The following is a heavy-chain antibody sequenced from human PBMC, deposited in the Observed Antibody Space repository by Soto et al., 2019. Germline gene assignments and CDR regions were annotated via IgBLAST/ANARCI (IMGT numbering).Heavy chain of an antibody. D-gene: IGHD2-15*01. CDR1: GGSISSSSYY. CDR3: AGSTVARFDP. Sequence: QLQLQESGPGLVKPSETLSLTCTVSGGSISSSSYYWGWIRQPPGKGLEWIGSIYYSGSTYYNPSLTSRATIYVDTSKNQCSLTLRSVTAADTAVYYCAGSTVARFDPWGQGTLVTVSS. CDR2: IYYSGST. J-gene: IGHJ5*02. V-gene: IGHV4-39*01.